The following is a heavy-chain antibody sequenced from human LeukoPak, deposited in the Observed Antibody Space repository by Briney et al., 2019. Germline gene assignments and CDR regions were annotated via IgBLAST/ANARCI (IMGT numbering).Heavy chain of an antibody. CDR1: GYTLTELS. CDR3: ATDRLGAFDI. V-gene: IGHV1-24*01. CDR2: FDPEDGET. Sequence: ASVKVSCKVSGYTLTELSMHWVRQAPGKGREWVGGFDPEDGETIYAQKFQGRVTMIEDTSTDTAYMELSSLRPEDTAVYYCATDRLGAFDIWGQGTMVTVSS. J-gene: IGHJ3*02. D-gene: IGHD3-22*01.